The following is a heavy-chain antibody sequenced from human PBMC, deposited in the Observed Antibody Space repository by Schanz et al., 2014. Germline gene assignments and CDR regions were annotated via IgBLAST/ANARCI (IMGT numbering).Heavy chain of an antibody. CDR1: GFGFSSYS. Sequence: EVQLVESGGGLIQPGGSLRLSCAASGFGFSSYSMNWVRQAPGKGLEWVSSISTSGTYMYIADSLKGRLTISRDDAKKSMYLQMNNLRAEDTAVYYCAKTPREYCNYDNCPNWFDSWGQGTLVTVSS. D-gene: IGHD2-15*01. CDR3: AKTPREYCNYDNCPNWFDS. V-gene: IGHV3-21*04. CDR2: ISTSGTYM. J-gene: IGHJ5*01.